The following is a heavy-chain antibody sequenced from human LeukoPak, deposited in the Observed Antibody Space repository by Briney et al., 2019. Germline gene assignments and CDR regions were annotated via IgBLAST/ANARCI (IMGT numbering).Heavy chain of an antibody. D-gene: IGHD3-22*01. CDR2: IWYDGSNK. Sequence: GGSLRLSCAASGFTFSSYGMHWVRQAPGKGLEWVAVIWYDGSNKYYADSVKGRFTISRDNSKNTLYLQMNSLRAEDTAVYYCARSRRGYYDSSGFHPWGQGTLVTVSS. CDR3: ARSRRGYYDSSGFHP. CDR1: GFTFSSYG. V-gene: IGHV3-33*01. J-gene: IGHJ5*02.